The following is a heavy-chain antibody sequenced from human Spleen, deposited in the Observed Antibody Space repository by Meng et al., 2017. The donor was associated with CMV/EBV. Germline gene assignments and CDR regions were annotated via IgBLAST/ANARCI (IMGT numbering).Heavy chain of an antibody. D-gene: IGHD4-17*01. J-gene: IGHJ6*02. CDR2: ISYDGSNK. Sequence: GSLRLSCAASGFTFSSYAMHWVRQAPGKGLEWVAVISYDGSNKYYADSVKGRFTISRDNSKNTLYLQMNSLRAEDTAVYYCAREEEGDYPLLYYYYGMDVWGQGTTVTVS. V-gene: IGHV3-30*04. CDR1: GFTFSSYA. CDR3: AREEEGDYPLLYYYYGMDV.